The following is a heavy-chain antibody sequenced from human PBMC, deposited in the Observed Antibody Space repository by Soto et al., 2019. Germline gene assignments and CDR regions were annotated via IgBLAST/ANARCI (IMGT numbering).Heavy chain of an antibody. CDR2: IDWDDDK. CDR1: GFSLSTSGMC. V-gene: IGHV2-70*11. D-gene: IGHD2-21*01. CDR3: ARDSVALYYYYYGMDV. Sequence: SGPTLVNPTQTLTLTCTFSGFSLSTSGMCVSWIRQPPGKALEWLARIDWDDDKYYSTSLKTRLTISKDTSKNQMVLTMTNMDPVDTATYYCARDSVALYYYYYGMDVWGQGTTVTVSS. J-gene: IGHJ6*02.